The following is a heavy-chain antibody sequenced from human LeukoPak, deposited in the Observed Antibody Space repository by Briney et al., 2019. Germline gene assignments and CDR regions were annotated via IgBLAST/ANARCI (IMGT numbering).Heavy chain of an antibody. J-gene: IGHJ4*02. CDR3: ATVPMGGYDSSGHKEDY. V-gene: IGHV3-23*01. CDR1: GFNFSSYA. D-gene: IGHD3-22*01. Sequence: GGSLRLSSAASGFNFSSYAMSWVRQAPGKGLEWVSAISGSGGSTYYADSVKGRFTISRDNSKNTLYLQMNSLRAEDTAVYYCATVPMGGYDSSGHKEDYWGQGTLVTVSS. CDR2: ISGSGGST.